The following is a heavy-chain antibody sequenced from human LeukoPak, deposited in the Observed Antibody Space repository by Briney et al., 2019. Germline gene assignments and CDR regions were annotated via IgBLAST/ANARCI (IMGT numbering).Heavy chain of an antibody. D-gene: IGHD3-22*01. V-gene: IGHV4-39*01. Sequence: SETLSLTCTVSGGSISSSSYYWGWIRQPPGKGLEWIGSIYYSGSTYYNPSLRSRVTISVDAPKKQVSLKLSSVIAADTAVYYCARHFYDSSGYYWNDQYYMDVWGKGTTVTISS. CDR2: IYYSGST. CDR1: GGSISSSSYY. J-gene: IGHJ6*03. CDR3: ARHFYDSSGYYWNDQYYMDV.